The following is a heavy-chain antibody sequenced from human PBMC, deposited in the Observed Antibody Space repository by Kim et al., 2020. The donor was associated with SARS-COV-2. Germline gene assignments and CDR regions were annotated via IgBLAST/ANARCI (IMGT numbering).Heavy chain of an antibody. CDR1: GYSFTSYW. CDR2: IYPGDSDT. D-gene: IGHD3-3*01. CDR3: ARRGITIFGVATAVDY. J-gene: IGHJ4*02. V-gene: IGHV5-51*01. Sequence: GESLKISCKGSGYSFTSYWIGWVRQMPGKGLEWMGIIYPGDSDTRYSPSFQGQVTISADKSISTAYLQWSSLKASDTAMYYCARRGITIFGVATAVDYWGQGTLVTVSS.